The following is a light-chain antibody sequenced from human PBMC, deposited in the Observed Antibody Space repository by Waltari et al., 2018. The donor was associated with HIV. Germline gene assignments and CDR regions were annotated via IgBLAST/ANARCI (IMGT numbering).Light chain of an antibody. Sequence: SYELTQPPSVSVSPGQTAIITCSGDKLGDKYASWYQQRPAQSPVLVIYEDVKRPPGCPGRFFGSNSGNTATLTISGTQAMDESDYYCMAWDSHNVIFGGGTKLTVL. CDR2: EDV. J-gene: IGLJ2*01. V-gene: IGLV3-1*01. CDR1: KLGDKY. CDR3: MAWDSHNVI.